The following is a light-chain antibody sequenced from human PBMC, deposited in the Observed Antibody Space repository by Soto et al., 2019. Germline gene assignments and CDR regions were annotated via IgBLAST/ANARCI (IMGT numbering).Light chain of an antibody. Sequence: EIVLTQSPGTLSLSPGERATLSCRASQSVSSSYLAWDQQKPGQAPRLLIYDASYRTTGIPDRYSGSGSGTDFTLTISRLEPEDFAVYYCQQYAVSPYTYGQGTRLEIK. CDR1: QSVSSSY. CDR3: QQYAVSPYT. V-gene: IGKV3-20*01. CDR2: DAS. J-gene: IGKJ2*01.